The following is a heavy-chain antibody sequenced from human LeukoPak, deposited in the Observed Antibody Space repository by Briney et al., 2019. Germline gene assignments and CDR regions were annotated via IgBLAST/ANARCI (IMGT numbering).Heavy chain of an antibody. CDR2: IWYGGSNK. J-gene: IGHJ4*02. V-gene: IGHV3-33*08. Sequence: GGSLRLSCAASGFTSSSYGMPWVRQAPGKGLEWVAVIWYGGSNKYYADSVKGRFTISRDNSKNTLYLQMNSLRAEDTAVYYCARGVGHIRGYWGQGTLVTVSS. D-gene: IGHD2-21*01. CDR1: GFTSSSYG. CDR3: ARGVGHIRGY.